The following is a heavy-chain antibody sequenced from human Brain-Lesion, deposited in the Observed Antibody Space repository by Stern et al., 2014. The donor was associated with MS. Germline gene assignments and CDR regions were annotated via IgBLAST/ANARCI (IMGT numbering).Heavy chain of an antibody. D-gene: IGHD5-18*01. J-gene: IGHJ4*02. CDR1: GGSISSGSDY. CDR3: ASGYRIFDY. V-gene: IGHV4-61*02. CDR2: IPPSGSA. Sequence: QVQLGESGPGLVKPSQTLSLTCTVSGGSISSGSDYWSWIRQPVGKGLEWIGRIPPSGSAFYPPSLKSRVTISTDTSMNQFSLELNSATAADTAIYYCASGYRIFDYWGQGILVTVSS.